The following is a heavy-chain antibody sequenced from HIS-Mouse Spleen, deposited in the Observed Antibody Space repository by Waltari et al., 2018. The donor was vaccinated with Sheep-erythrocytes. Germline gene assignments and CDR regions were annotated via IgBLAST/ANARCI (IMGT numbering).Heavy chain of an antibody. J-gene: IGHJ4*02. V-gene: IGHV1-69*04. CDR3: AQTGATTPHFDY. CDR1: GGTFSSYA. Sequence: QVQLVQSGAEVKKPGSSVKVSCKASGGTFSSYAISWVRQAPGQGLEWMGRIIPCLGIANYAQKFPGRVTITADKSTSTAYMELSSLRSEDTAVYYCAQTGATTPHFDYWGQGTLVTVSS. D-gene: IGHD1-26*01. CDR2: IIPCLGIA.